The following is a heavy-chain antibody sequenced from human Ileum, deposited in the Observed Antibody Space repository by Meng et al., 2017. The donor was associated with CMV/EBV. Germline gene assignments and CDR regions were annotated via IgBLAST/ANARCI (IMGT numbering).Heavy chain of an antibody. V-gene: IGHV3-48*04. CDR3: ARDLQLST. CDR2: ITSSSGTI. Sequence: GESLKISCAASGFTFSSYSMNWVRQAPGKGLEWVSSITSSSGTIYYADSVKGRFTIFRDNAKNSLHLQMNSLRADDTAVYYCARDLQLSTWGQGNLGNVSS. CDR1: GFTFSSYS. D-gene: IGHD5-18*01. J-gene: IGHJ5*02.